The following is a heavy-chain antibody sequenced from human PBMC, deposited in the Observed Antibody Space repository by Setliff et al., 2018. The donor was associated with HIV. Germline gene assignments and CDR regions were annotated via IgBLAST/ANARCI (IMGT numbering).Heavy chain of an antibody. V-gene: IGHV1-18*01. CDR3: ARGSTTTNYYYNYMDV. CDR2: ISGYNGNT. Sequence: ASVKVSCKASGYTFTSYGISWVRQAPGQGLEWMGWISGYNGNTNYAQKLQGRVTMTTDTSTSTAYMELRSLRSDDTAVYYCARGSTTTNYYYNYMDVWGKGTTVTVSS. J-gene: IGHJ6*03. D-gene: IGHD5-12*01. CDR1: GYTFTSYG.